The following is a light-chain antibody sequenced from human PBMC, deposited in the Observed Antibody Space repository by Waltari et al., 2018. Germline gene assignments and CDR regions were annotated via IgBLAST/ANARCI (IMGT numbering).Light chain of an antibody. V-gene: IGLV1-44*01. CDR3: ASWDYRLNGIL. Sequence: QAVMTQPPSASGPPGPRVLISCSGSNSNIQTSPVNCYQQLPGPAPKVLIYSDDRRPSGVPDRFSGSKSGTSASLAITGLQSEDEADYYCASWDYRLNGILFGGGTRLTVL. CDR2: SDD. J-gene: IGLJ2*01. CDR1: NSNIQTSP.